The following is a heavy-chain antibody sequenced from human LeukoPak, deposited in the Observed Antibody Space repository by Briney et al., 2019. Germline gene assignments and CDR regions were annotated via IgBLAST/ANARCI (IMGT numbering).Heavy chain of an antibody. CDR2: INSDGSST. J-gene: IGHJ4*02. CDR3: AKLMVRGVMDTYYFDY. V-gene: IGHV3-74*01. Sequence: PGGSLRLSCAASGFTSSSYWMHWVRQAPGKGLVWVSRINSDGSSTSYADSVKGRFTISRDNAKNTLDLQMNSLRAEDTAVYYCAKLMVRGVMDTYYFDYWGQGTLVTVSS. D-gene: IGHD3-10*01. CDR1: GFTSSSYW.